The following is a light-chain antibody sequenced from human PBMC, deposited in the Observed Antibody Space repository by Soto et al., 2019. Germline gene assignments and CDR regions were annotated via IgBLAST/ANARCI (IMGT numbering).Light chain of an antibody. Sequence: EILMAQSPATLFVSPGDRGSMSCRASQSVTSNLAWYQQTPGQPPRILIYGASTRDTGIPARFSGIGSGTEFTLTISRLEPEDFAVYYCQQYSRSPWTFGQGTKVDI. J-gene: IGKJ1*01. CDR2: GAS. V-gene: IGKV3-15*01. CDR3: QQYSRSPWT. CDR1: QSVTSN.